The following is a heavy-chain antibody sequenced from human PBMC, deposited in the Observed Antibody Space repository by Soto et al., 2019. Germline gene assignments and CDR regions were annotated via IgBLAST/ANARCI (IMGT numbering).Heavy chain of an antibody. CDR2: INTNSYYI. D-gene: IGHD1-26*01. CDR3: GRRGPAVGVTGHSDY. CDR1: GFTFSDYA. J-gene: IGHJ4*02. Sequence: EVQLVESGRGLVKPGGSLRLSCAAFGFTFSDYAMSLVRQAPGKGLEWVSSINTNSYYIYYGDSVKGRFTTSTDNAQNSLYLQMNSLRVEDTAVYYCGRRGPAVGVTGHSDYWGQGTLVSVAS. V-gene: IGHV3-21*01.